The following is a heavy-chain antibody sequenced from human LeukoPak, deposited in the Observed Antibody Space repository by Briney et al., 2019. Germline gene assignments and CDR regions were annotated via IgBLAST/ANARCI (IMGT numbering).Heavy chain of an antibody. J-gene: IGHJ4*02. CDR3: ARTVWLNGGHFDY. D-gene: IGHD5-12*01. Sequence: GASVKVSRKASGYTFTGYYMYWVRQAPGQGLEWMGWINPNGGGTNYAQKFQGRVTMTRDTSISTAYMELSRLRSDDTAVYYCARTVWLNGGHFDYWGQGSLVTVSS. CDR1: GYTFTGYY. CDR2: INPNGGGT. V-gene: IGHV1-2*02.